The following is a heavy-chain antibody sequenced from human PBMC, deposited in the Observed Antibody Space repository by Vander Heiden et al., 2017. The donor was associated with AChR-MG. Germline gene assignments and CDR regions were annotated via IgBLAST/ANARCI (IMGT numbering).Heavy chain of an antibody. D-gene: IGHD3-3*01. Sequence: QVQPADSGGGVVQPGRSLGLPCATSGLTFSSYAMHWVRQAPGKGLEWVAVISYDGSNKYYADSVKGRFTISRDNSKNTLYLQMNSLRAEDTAVYYCARDPGLNGYYYAFDIWGQGTMVTVSS. CDR3: ARDPGLNGYYYAFDI. V-gene: IGHV3-30-3*01. J-gene: IGHJ3*02. CDR1: GLTFSSYA. CDR2: ISYDGSNK.